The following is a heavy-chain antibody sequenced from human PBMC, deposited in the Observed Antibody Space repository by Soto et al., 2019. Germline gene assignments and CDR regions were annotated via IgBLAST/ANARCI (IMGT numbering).Heavy chain of an antibody. CDR2: INHSGST. CDR1: GGSFSGYY. D-gene: IGHD6-19*01. CDR3: ARDLQYSSGWINWFDP. V-gene: IGHV4-34*01. J-gene: IGHJ5*02. Sequence: PSETLSLTCAVYGGSFSGYYWSWIRQPPGKGLEWIGEINHSGSTNYNPSLKSRVTISVDTSKNQFSLKLSSVTAADTAVYYCARDLQYSSGWINWFDPWGQGTLVTVS.